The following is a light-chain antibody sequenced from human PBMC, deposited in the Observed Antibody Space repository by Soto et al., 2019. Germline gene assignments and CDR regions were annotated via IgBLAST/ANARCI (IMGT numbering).Light chain of an antibody. CDR3: QQSSTTPYT. CDR1: RSIANY. CDR2: AVS. V-gene: IGKV1-39*01. Sequence: DIQMTQSPSSLSASVGDRVTITCRASRSIANYLSWFQQKPGKAPKLLIYAVSHLQSGVPSRFSGSGSGPEFTLTISSLQPEDFATYYCQQSSTTPYTFGLGTKLEIK. J-gene: IGKJ2*01.